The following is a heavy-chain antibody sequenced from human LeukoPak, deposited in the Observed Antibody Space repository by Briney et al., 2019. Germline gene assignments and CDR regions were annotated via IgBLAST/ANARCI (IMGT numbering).Heavy chain of an antibody. Sequence: ASVKVSCKASGYTFTSYYMHWARQAPGEGLEWMGIINPSGGSTSYAQKFQGRVTMTRDMSTSTVYMELSSLRSEDTAVYYCARVAAEVVGVPGPIGFGWLRRDYYYMDVWGQGTMVTVSS. J-gene: IGHJ6*03. CDR1: GYTFTSYY. CDR2: INPSGGST. V-gene: IGHV1-46*01. D-gene: IGHD2-2*02. CDR3: ARVAAEVVGVPGPIGFGWLRRDYYYMDV.